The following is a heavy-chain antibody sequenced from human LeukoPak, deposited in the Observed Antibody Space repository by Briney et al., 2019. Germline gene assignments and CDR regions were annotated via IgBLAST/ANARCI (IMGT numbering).Heavy chain of an antibody. J-gene: IGHJ6*03. CDR2: IYYSGST. V-gene: IGHV4-39*07. D-gene: IGHD6-19*01. CDR3: ARIRDTSGWYPYYYYMDV. Sequence: SETLSLTCTVSGGSTSSSGYYWGWIRQPPGKGLEWIGTIYYSGSTYYNPSLKSRVTISVDTSKNQFSLKLRSVTAADTAVYYCARIRDTSGWYPYYYYMDVWGKGTTVTVSS. CDR1: GGSTSSSGYY.